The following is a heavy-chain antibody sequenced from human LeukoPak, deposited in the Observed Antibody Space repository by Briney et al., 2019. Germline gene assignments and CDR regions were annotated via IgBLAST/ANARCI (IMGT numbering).Heavy chain of an antibody. CDR2: ISWNSGSI. V-gene: IGHV3-9*01. CDR3: AKDITSYYYDSSGSLFDY. Sequence: QTGRSLRLSCADSGFTFDDYAMHWVRQAPGKGLEWVSGISWNSGSIGYADSVKGRFTISRDNAKNSLYLQMNSLRAEDTALYYCAKDITSYYYDSSGSLFDYWGQGTLVTVSS. CDR1: GFTFDDYA. J-gene: IGHJ4*02. D-gene: IGHD3-22*01.